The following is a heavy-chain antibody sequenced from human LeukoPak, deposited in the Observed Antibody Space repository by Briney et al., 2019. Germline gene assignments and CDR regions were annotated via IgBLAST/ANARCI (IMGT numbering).Heavy chain of an antibody. Sequence: ASVKVSCKASGYTFTGYYMHWVRQAPGQGLEWMGWINPNSGGTNHAQKFQGRVTMTRDTSISTAYMELSRLRSDDTAVYYCARDLVGAVDFDYWGQGTLVTVSS. CDR2: INPNSGGT. CDR3: ARDLVGAVDFDY. D-gene: IGHD1-26*01. J-gene: IGHJ4*02. CDR1: GYTFTGYY. V-gene: IGHV1-2*02.